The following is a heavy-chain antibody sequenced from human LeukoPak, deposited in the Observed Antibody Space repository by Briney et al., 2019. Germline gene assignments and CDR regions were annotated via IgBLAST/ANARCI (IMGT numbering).Heavy chain of an antibody. V-gene: IGHV4-59*08. D-gene: IGHD3-16*01. CDR3: ASSVSRGSNYYYYGMDV. J-gene: IGHJ6*02. CDR1: GGSISSYY. Sequence: PSETLSLTCTVSGGSISSYYWSWIRQPPGKGLEWIGYIYYSGSTNYNPSLKSRVTISVDTSKNQFSLKLSSVTAADTAVYYCASSVSRGSNYYYYGMDVWGQGTTVTVSS. CDR2: IYYSGST.